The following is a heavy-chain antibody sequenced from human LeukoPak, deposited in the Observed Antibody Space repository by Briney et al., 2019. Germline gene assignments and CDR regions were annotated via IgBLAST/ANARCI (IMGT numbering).Heavy chain of an antibody. CDR2: INHSGST. J-gene: IGHJ4*02. CDR1: GGSFSGYY. D-gene: IGHD3-10*01. CDR3: ARTVWFGESTNSGYYFDY. V-gene: IGHV4-34*01. Sequence: SETLSLTCAVYGGSFSGYYWSWIRQPPGKGLEWIGEINHSGSTNYNPSLKSRVTISVDTSKNQFSLKLSSVTAADTAVYYCARTVWFGESTNSGYYFDYWGQGTLVTVSS.